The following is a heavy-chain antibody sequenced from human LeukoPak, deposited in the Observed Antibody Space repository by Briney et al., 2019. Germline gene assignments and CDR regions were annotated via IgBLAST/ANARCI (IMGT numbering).Heavy chain of an antibody. Sequence: GGSLRLSCAASGFTFSNYAMHWVRQAPGKGLEWVAVISYDGSNKYYADSVKGRFTISRDNSKNTLYLQMNSLRAEDTAVYYCTNSDDYGDYWGQGTLVTVSS. CDR2: ISYDGSNK. V-gene: IGHV3-30*04. CDR1: GFTFSNYA. CDR3: TNSDDYGDY. J-gene: IGHJ4*02.